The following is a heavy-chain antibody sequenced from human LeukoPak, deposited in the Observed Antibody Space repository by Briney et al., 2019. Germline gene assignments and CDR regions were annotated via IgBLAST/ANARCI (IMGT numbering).Heavy chain of an antibody. V-gene: IGHV3-23*01. D-gene: IGHD5-18*01. J-gene: IGHJ4*02. CDR2: ISTSGDST. CDR1: GFTFYTYA. Sequence: GGSLRLSCAASGFTFYTYAMSWVRQAPGKGLEWVSGISTSGDSTYYADSVKGRFTISRDNSKNTPYLEMNSLRAEDTAVYYCAKERIQLWSRYFDYWGQGTLVTVSS. CDR3: AKERIQLWSRYFDY.